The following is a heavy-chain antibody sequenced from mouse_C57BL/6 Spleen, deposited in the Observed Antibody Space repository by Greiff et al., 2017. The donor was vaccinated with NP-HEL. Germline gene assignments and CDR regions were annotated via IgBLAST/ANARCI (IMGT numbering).Heavy chain of an antibody. Sequence: QVQLQRPGAELVRPGSSVKLSCKASGYTFTSYWMDWVKQRPGQGLEWIGNIYPSDSETHYNQKFKDKATLTVDKSSSTAYMQLSSLTSEDSAVYYCARSTMVTYFDYWGQGTTLTVSS. J-gene: IGHJ2*01. D-gene: IGHD2-2*01. CDR3: ARSTMVTYFDY. CDR1: GYTFTSYW. V-gene: IGHV1-61*01. CDR2: IYPSDSET.